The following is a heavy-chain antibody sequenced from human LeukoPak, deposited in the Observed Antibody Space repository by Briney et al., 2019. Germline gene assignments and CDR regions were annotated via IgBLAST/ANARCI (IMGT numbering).Heavy chain of an antibody. J-gene: IGHJ4*02. V-gene: IGHV1-46*02. CDR3: ARGTPTGWYGSVY. Sequence: ASVKVSCKASGYTFNIYYMHWVRQAPEQGLQWMGTVNPSGSSSNYAQNFQGRVTMTRDTSITTAYMELSSLTYADTAVYYCARGTPTGWYGSVYWGQGTLVTVSS. D-gene: IGHD6-19*01. CDR1: GYTFNIYY. CDR2: VNPSGSSS.